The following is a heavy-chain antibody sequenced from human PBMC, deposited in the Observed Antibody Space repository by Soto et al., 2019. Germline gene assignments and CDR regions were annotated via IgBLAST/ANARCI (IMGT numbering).Heavy chain of an antibody. J-gene: IGHJ4*02. CDR1: GFSLSTSGVG. CDR2: IYWDDDK. V-gene: IGHV2-5*02. D-gene: IGHD1-20*01. Sequence: QITLKESGPTLVKPTQTLTLTCTFSGFSLSTSGVGVGWIRQPPGKALEWLALIYWDDDKRYSPSLKSRLTITXXTXKXXVLLTMTNMDPVDTATYYCAHRWTITGTTAYYFDSWGQGTLVTVSS. CDR3: AHRWTITGTTAYYFDS.